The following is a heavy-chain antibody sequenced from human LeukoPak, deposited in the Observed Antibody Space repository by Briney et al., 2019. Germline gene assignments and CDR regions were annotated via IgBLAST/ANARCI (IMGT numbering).Heavy chain of an antibody. CDR3: AKDGYSSSWYAIDP. V-gene: IGHV3-30*18. CDR2: ISYDGSNK. CDR1: GFTFSSYG. Sequence: GGSLRLSCAASGFTFSSYGMHWVRQAPGKGLEWVAVISYDGSNKYYADSVKGRFTISRDNSKNTLYLQMNSLRAEDTAVYYCAKDGYSSSWYAIDPWGQGTLVTVSS. J-gene: IGHJ5*02. D-gene: IGHD6-13*01.